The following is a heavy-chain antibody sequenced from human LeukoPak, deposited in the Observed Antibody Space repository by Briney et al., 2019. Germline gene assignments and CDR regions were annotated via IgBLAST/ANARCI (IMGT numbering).Heavy chain of an antibody. D-gene: IGHD4-17*01. J-gene: IGHJ4*02. CDR3: ARGPTVTTDY. CDR1: GGSISSYY. CDR2: IYYSGST. V-gene: IGHV4-59*08. Sequence: SETLSLTCTVSGGSISSYYWSWIRQPPGKGLEWIGYIYYSGSTNYNPSLKSRVTISVDTSKNQFSLRLSSVTAADTAVYYCARGPTVTTDYWGQGTLVTVSS.